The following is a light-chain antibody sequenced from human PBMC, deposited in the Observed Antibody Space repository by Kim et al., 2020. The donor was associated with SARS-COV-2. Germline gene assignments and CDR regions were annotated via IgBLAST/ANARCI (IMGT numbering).Light chain of an antibody. J-gene: IGKJ4*01. V-gene: IGKV1D-16*01. CDR1: QGIRSR. CDR2: AAS. Sequence: VGERATITGRASQGIRSRLAWYQQKQEKAPKSLIYAASILQSGAPQSLSGSGPGTDFTPTISSLQLEDFAIYYGHKDNSHPLTSGGGTNRGDK. CDR3: HKDNSHPLT.